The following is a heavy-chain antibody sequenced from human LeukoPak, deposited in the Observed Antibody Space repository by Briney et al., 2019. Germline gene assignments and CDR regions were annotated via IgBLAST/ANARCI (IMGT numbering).Heavy chain of an antibody. CDR2: ISAYNGNT. V-gene: IGHV1-18*01. CDR1: GYTFTSCG. Sequence: ASVKVSCKASGYTFTSCGISWVRQAPGQGLEWMGWISAYNGNTNYAQKLQGRVTMTTDTSTSTAYMELRSLRSDDTAVYYCAAGLDTAMADAFDIWGQGTMVTVSS. D-gene: IGHD5-18*01. CDR3: AAGLDTAMADAFDI. J-gene: IGHJ3*02.